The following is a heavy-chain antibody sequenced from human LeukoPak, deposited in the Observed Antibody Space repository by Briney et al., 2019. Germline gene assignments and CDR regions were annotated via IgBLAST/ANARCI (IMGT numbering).Heavy chain of an antibody. Sequence: GSLRLSCAASGFTFSSYGMHWVCQAPGKGLEWVAMIWYDGSNTYYADSVKGRFTISRDNSKNTLFLQMDSLRAEDTAVYYCARDRSTTHFDYWGQGTLVTVSS. CDR3: ARDRSTTHFDY. V-gene: IGHV3-33*01. CDR1: GFTFSSYG. D-gene: IGHD5/OR15-5a*01. J-gene: IGHJ4*02. CDR2: IWYDGSNT.